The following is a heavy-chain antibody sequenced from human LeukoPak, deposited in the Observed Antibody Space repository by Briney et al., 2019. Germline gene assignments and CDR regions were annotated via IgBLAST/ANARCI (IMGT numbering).Heavy chain of an antibody. D-gene: IGHD3-16*01. V-gene: IGHV3-15*01. CDR1: GFNFSAAW. J-gene: IGHJ4*02. CDR3: ATGGSILAH. CDR2: IRSKNEGGTT. Sequence: GGSLRLSCAASGFNFSAAWMSWVRQAPGKGLEWVGHIRSKNEGGTTDYAAPVKGRILISRDDSKNTLSLQMSTLKIEDTAVYYCATGGSILAHWGQGTLVTVSS.